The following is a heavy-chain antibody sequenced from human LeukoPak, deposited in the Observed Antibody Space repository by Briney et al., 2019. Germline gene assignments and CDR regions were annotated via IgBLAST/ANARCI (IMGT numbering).Heavy chain of an antibody. CDR3: ARDLYQWYFDY. CDR2: ISGSGGST. V-gene: IGHV3-23*01. D-gene: IGHD6-19*01. Sequence: GGSLRLSGAASGFTFITYAMSWVRQAPGKGLEWVSGISGSGGSTYYADSVRGRFTISRDNSKNTLYLQMNSLRADDTAVYYCARDLYQWYFDYWGQGTLVTVSS. CDR1: GFTFITYA. J-gene: IGHJ4*02.